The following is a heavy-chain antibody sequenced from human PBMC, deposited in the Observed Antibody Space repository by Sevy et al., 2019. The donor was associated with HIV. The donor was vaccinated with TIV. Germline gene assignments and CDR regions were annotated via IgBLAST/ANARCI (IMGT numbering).Heavy chain of an antibody. D-gene: IGHD4-17*01. Sequence: GGSLRLSYAASGFTFISYSIHWVRQAPGQGLEWVAGISYDGSNKYYAKSVKGRLTVSRDNSKNTLYLQMNSLRPEDTAVYYCARGHDYGDYENWLEPWGQGTLVTVSS. J-gene: IGHJ5*02. CDR1: GFTFISYS. V-gene: IGHV3-30*03. CDR3: ARGHDYGDYENWLEP. CDR2: ISYDGSNK.